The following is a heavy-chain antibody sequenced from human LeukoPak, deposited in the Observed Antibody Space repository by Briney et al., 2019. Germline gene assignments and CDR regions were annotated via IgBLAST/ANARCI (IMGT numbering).Heavy chain of an antibody. CDR3: ARDESGIAATRYFDY. V-gene: IGHV4-39*07. CDR2: IYYSGST. D-gene: IGHD6-13*01. Sequence: SETLSLTCTVSGGSISSSSYYWGWIRQPPGKGLEWIGSIYYSGSTYYNPSLKSRVTISVDTSKNQFSLKLSSVTAADTAVYYCARDESGIAATRYFDYWGQGTLVTVSS. J-gene: IGHJ4*02. CDR1: GGSISSSSYY.